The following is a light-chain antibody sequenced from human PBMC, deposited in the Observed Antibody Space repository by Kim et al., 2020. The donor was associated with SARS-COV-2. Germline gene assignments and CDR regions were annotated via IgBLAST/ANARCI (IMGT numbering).Light chain of an antibody. V-gene: IGKV1-9*01. J-gene: IGKJ2*03. CDR2: AAS. CDR1: QDIRLY. Sequence: DIQLTQSPSFLSASVGDRVTITCRASQDIRLYLAWYQQKPGKAPNLLIYAASTLQSGVPSRFSGSGVGTEFTLTISSLQPEDFATYFCQQLSSYPLYSCGRGTKLEI. CDR3: QQLSSYPLYS.